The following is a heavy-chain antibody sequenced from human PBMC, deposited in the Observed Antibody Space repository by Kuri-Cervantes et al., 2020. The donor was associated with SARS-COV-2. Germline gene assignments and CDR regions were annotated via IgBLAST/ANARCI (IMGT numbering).Heavy chain of an antibody. V-gene: IGHV4-34*01. CDR1: GGSFSGYY. CDR2: INHSGSP. J-gene: IGHJ4*02. Sequence: GSLRLSCAVYGGSFSGYYWSWIRQPPGKGLEWIGEINHSGSPNYNPSLKSRVTISVDTSKNQFSLKLSSVTAADTAVYYCARGPVIVGDTRRRVLDYWGQGTLVTVSS. D-gene: IGHD1-26*01. CDR3: ARGPVIVGDTRRRVLDY.